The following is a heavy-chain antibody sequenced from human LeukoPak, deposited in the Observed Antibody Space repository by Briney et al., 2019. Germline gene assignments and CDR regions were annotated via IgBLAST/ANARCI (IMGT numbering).Heavy chain of an antibody. V-gene: IGHV3-30*03. CDR2: ISYDGSSK. CDR3: ARDQGVVVHGKYHYYGMDV. D-gene: IGHD3-22*01. J-gene: IGHJ6*02. CDR1: GFTFSSYG. Sequence: GGSLRLSCAASGFTFSSYGIHWVRQAPGKGLEWVAAISYDGSSKYYADSVKGRFTISRDNSKNTLYLQMNGLRAEDTAVYYCARDQGVVVHGKYHYYGMDVWGQGTTVTVSS.